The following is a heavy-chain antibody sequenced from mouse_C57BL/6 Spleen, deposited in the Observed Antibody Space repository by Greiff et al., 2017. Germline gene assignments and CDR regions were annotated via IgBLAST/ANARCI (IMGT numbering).Heavy chain of an antibody. CDR1: GYTFTDYY. D-gene: IGHD1-1*01. Sequence: QVQLQQSGPELVKPGASVKISCKASGYTFTDYYINWVKQRPGQGLEWIGWIFPGSGSTYYNEKFKGKATLTVDKSSSTAYMLLSSLTSEDSAVYFGAGGGGYGSSLWYFDVWGTGTTVTVSS. CDR3: AGGGGYGSSLWYFDV. J-gene: IGHJ1*03. CDR2: IFPGSGST. V-gene: IGHV1-75*01.